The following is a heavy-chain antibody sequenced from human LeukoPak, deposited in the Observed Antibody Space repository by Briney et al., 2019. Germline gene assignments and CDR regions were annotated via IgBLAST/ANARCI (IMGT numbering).Heavy chain of an antibody. CDR3: AKAEDIVVVVAATSFDY. J-gene: IGHJ4*02. D-gene: IGHD2-15*01. V-gene: IGHV3-23*01. CDR2: ISGSGGST. Sequence: GGSLRLSCAASGFTFSSYAMSWVRQAPGKGLEWVSAISGSGGSTYYADSVKGRFTISRDNSKNTLHLQMNSLRAEDTAVYYCAKAEDIVVVVAATSFDYWGQGTLVTVAS. CDR1: GFTFSSYA.